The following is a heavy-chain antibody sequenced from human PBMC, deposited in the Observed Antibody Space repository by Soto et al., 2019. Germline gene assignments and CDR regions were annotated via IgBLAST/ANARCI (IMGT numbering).Heavy chain of an antibody. V-gene: IGHV1-69*02. CDR2: IIPILGIA. CDR1: GGTFSSYT. CDR3: ARRPLSGDPNWFDP. Sequence: QVQLVQSGAEVKKPGSSVRVSCKASGGTFSSYTISWVRQAPGQGLEWMGRIIPILGIANYAQKFQGRVTITADKSTSTAYMELSSLRSEDTAVYYCARRPLSGDPNWFDPWGQGTLVTVSS. J-gene: IGHJ5*02. D-gene: IGHD4-17*01.